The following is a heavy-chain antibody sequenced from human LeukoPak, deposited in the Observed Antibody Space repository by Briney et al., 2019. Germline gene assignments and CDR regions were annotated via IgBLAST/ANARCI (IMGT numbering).Heavy chain of an antibody. Sequence: SVKVSCKASGGTFSSYAISWVRQAPGQGLEWMGGIIPIFGTANYAQKFQGRVTITADESTSTAYVELSSLRSEDTAVYYCARDYGDYAPYDAFDIWGQGTMVTVSS. CDR1: GGTFSSYA. D-gene: IGHD4-17*01. V-gene: IGHV1-69*13. CDR2: IIPIFGTA. J-gene: IGHJ3*02. CDR3: ARDYGDYAPYDAFDI.